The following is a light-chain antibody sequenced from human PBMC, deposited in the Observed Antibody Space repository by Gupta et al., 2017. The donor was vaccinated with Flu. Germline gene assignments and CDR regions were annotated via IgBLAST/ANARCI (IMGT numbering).Light chain of an antibody. CDR1: SSDVGGYNY. V-gene: IGLV2-14*01. CDR2: EVI. Sequence: QSALTQPASVSGSPGQSITISCTGTSSDVGGYNYVSWYQTHPGNTHKLMIYEVINRPAGVSTRFSASKSGNTASLTISGRQAEDEADYYCSSYTSSNSLEFGGGTKLTVL. J-gene: IGLJ3*02. CDR3: SSYTSSNSLE.